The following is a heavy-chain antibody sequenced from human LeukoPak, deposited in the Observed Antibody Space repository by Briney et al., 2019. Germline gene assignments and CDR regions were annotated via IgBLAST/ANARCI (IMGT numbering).Heavy chain of an antibody. CDR1: GFTFSSYW. J-gene: IGHJ4*02. D-gene: IGHD2-15*01. CDR2: IKQDGSEK. CDR3: AREIPDVVVAATCSDY. Sequence: GGSLRLSCAASGFTFSSYWMSWVRQAPGKGLEWVANIKQDGSEKYYVDSVKGRFTISRDNAKNSLYLQMNSLRAEDTAVYYCAREIPDVVVAATCSDYWGQGTLVTVSS. V-gene: IGHV3-7*03.